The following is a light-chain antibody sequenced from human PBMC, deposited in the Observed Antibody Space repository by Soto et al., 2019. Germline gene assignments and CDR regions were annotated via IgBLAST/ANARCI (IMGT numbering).Light chain of an antibody. CDR3: QQLNSYPIT. V-gene: IGKV1-9*01. CDR1: QGISSY. Sequence: IQLTQSPSSLSASVGDRVTITCRASQGISSYLAWYQQKPGKAPKLLIYAASTLQSGVPSRFSGSGSGTDFTLTISSLRPEDFATYYCQQLNSYPITFGQGTRLEI. J-gene: IGKJ5*01. CDR2: AAS.